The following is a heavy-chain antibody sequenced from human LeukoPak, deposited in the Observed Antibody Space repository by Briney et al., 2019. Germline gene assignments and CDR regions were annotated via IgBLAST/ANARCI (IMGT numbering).Heavy chain of an antibody. CDR2: ISYDGSIK. J-gene: IGHJ3*02. CDR3: AKRTHGSGWYSGFDM. CDR1: GFTFSTYG. D-gene: IGHD6-19*01. Sequence: GGSLRLSCAASGFTFSTYGMHWVRQAPGKGLEWVAVISYDGSIKYYAGSVRGRFTISRDNSKNTLYLQMNSVRPEDMALYYCAKRTHGSGWYSGFDMWGQGTMVTVSS. V-gene: IGHV3-30*18.